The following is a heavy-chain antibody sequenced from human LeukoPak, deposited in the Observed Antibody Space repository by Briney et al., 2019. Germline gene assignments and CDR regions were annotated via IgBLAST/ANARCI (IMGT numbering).Heavy chain of an antibody. CDR3: ARALVRATMVWYFDL. D-gene: IGHD5-12*01. CDR1: GGSITNYW. Sequence: PAETLSLTCTVSGGSITNYWWSWIRQPPGRGLEWIGYIYYSGSTTNYNPSLRGRATISVDASKNQFSLRLRSVTAADTAVYYCARALVRATMVWYFDLWGRGTLVTVSS. J-gene: IGHJ2*01. V-gene: IGHV4-59*01. CDR2: IYYSGSTT.